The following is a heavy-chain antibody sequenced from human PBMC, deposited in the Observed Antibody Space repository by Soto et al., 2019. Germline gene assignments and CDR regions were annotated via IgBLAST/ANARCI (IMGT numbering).Heavy chain of an antibody. J-gene: IGHJ6*02. CDR1: GFTFSSYS. CDR3: ARVLDTAMVHYYYGMDV. Sequence: GGSLRLSCAASGFTFSSYSMNWVRQAPGKGLEWVSSISSSSSYIYYADSVKGRFTISRDNAKNSLYLQMNSLRAEDTAVYYCARVLDTAMVHYYYGMDVWGQGTTVTVSS. CDR2: ISSSSSYI. V-gene: IGHV3-21*01. D-gene: IGHD5-18*01.